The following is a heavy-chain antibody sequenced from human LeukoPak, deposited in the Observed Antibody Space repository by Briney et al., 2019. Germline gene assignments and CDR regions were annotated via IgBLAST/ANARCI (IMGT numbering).Heavy chain of an antibody. CDR2: ISWNSGSI. CDR1: GFTFDDYA. V-gene: IGHV3-9*01. CDR3: ARDFYGAVDY. J-gene: IGHJ4*02. D-gene: IGHD4-17*01. Sequence: GRSLRLSCAASGFTFDDYAMHWVRQAPGKGLEWVSGISWNSGSIGYADSVKGRFTISRDNAKNSLYLQMNSLRAEDTAVYYCARDFYGAVDYWGQGTLVTVSS.